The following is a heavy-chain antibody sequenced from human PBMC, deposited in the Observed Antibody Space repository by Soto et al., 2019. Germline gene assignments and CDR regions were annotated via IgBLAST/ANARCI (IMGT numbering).Heavy chain of an antibody. Sequence: PGGSLRLSCAASGFTFSRYAVSWVRQAPGKGLEWVSAISTGGGDTFYADSVKGRFTISRDNSKDTLYMQMNSLTAEDAAVYYCAKHSGDYYFDGWGQGTLVTVSS. CDR1: GFTFSRYA. J-gene: IGHJ4*02. D-gene: IGHD5-12*01. CDR3: AKHSGDYYFDG. V-gene: IGHV3-23*01. CDR2: ISTGGGDT.